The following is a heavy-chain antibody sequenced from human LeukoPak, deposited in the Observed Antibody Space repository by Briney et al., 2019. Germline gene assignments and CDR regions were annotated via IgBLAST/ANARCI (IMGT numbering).Heavy chain of an antibody. Sequence: GGSLRLSCTASGFTFSSYSMNWVRQAPGKGLEWVSYISSSSSNIFYADSFKGRFTISRDNAQNSLYLQMNSLRVEDTAVYYCARDPPGAHFDFWGQGTLVTVSS. CDR3: ARDPPGAHFDF. CDR1: GFTFSSYS. V-gene: IGHV3-21*01. CDR2: ISSSSSNI. D-gene: IGHD7-27*01. J-gene: IGHJ4*02.